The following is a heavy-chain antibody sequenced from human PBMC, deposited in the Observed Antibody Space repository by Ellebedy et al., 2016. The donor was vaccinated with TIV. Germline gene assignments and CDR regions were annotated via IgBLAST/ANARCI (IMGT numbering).Heavy chain of an antibody. CDR1: GYTFTSYG. J-gene: IGHJ4*02. D-gene: IGHD5-12*01. CDR3: ARGERYSGYAPIDY. V-gene: IGHV1-18*04. CDR2: ISAYNGNT. Sequence: ASVKVSCKASGYTFTSYGISWVRQAPGQGLEWMGWISAYNGNTNYAQKLQGRVTMTTDTSTSTAYMELRSLRSNDTAVYYCARGERYSGYAPIDYWGQGTLVTVSS.